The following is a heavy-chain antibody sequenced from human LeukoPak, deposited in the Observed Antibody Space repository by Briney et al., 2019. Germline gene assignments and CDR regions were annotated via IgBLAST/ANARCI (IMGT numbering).Heavy chain of an antibody. Sequence: PPGGSLRLSCAASGFTFSSYSMNWVRQAPGKGLEWVSYISSSSSTIYYADSVKGRFAISRDNAKNSLYLQMNSLRAEDTAVYYCAKDLEGATDYWGQGTLVTVSS. CDR1: GFTFSSYS. CDR2: ISSSSSTI. CDR3: AKDLEGATDY. D-gene: IGHD1-26*01. J-gene: IGHJ4*02. V-gene: IGHV3-48*01.